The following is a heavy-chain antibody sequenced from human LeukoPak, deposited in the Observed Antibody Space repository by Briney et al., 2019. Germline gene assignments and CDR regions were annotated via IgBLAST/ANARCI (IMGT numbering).Heavy chain of an antibody. CDR2: INPNNGGT. J-gene: IGHJ4*02. D-gene: IGHD2-2*01. V-gene: IGHV1-2*06. CDR3: ASHTSSYL. Sequence: ASVKVSCKASGYTFTGYYIHWVRQAPGQGLEWMGRINPNNGGTNYAQKFQGRVTMTRDTSISTAYMDLSGLRSDDTAGYYCASHTSSYLWGQGTLVTVSS. CDR1: GYTFTGYY.